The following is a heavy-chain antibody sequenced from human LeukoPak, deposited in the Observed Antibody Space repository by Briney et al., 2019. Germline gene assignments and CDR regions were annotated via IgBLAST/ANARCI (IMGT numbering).Heavy chain of an antibody. Sequence: GGSLRLSCAASGFAFSGTAMSWVRQDPRKGLEWVSVISRTGDDIEYADSVKGRFTITRDNSNNIVYLQMNNLRAEDTAVYYCARESTPLFWGQGVRVTVSS. CDR1: GFAFSGTA. J-gene: IGHJ4*02. CDR2: ISRTGDDI. CDR3: ARESTPLF. V-gene: IGHV3-23*01.